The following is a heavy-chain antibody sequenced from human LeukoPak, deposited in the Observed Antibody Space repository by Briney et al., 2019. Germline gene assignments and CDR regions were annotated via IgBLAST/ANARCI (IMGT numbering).Heavy chain of an antibody. CDR2: MYYSGST. V-gene: IGHV4-59*01. CDR3: AGGDYGAPIDY. D-gene: IGHD4-17*01. CDR1: GGSISRYY. Sequence: SETLSLTCTVSGGSISRYYWSWIRQPPGKGLEWIGYMYYSGSTNYNPSLKSRVTISVDTSKYQFSMKLSSVTAADTAVYYCAGGDYGAPIDYWGQGTLVIVAS. J-gene: IGHJ4*02.